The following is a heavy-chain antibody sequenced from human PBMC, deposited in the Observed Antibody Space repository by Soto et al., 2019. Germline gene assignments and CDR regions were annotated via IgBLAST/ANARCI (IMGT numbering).Heavy chain of an antibody. CDR1: GGSISSSNW. J-gene: IGHJ1*01. Sequence: QVQLQESGPGLVKPSGTLSLTCAVSGGSISSSNWWSWVRQPPGKGLEWIGEIYHSGSTNYNPSLKRRVTISVDKSKNQFSLKLSSVTAADTAVYYCARGYKAAAGTGAHFQHWGQGTLVTVSS. CDR3: ARGYKAAAGTGAHFQH. V-gene: IGHV4-4*02. D-gene: IGHD6-13*01. CDR2: IYHSGST.